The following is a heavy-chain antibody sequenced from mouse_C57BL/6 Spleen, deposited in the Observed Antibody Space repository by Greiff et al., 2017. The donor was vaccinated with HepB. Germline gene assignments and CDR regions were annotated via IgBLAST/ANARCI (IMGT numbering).Heavy chain of an antibody. J-gene: IGHJ2*01. CDR1: GYTFTSYG. CDR2: IYPRSGNT. Sequence: VQLVESGAELARPGAPVKLSCKASGYTFTSYGISWVKQRTGQGLEWIGEIYPRSGNTYYNEKFKGKATLTADKSSSTAYMELRSLTSEDSAVYFCARRGAPYFDYWGQGTTLTVSS. CDR3: ARRGAPYFDY. V-gene: IGHV1-81*01.